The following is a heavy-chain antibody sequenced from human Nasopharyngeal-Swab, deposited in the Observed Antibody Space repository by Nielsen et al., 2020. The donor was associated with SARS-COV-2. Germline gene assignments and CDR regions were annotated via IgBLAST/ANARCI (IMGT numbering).Heavy chain of an antibody. CDR3: ARPIHYDILTGYSHDYYYYYYMDV. Sequence: VRQMPGKGLEWMGLTNPDGSDTRYSPSFQGQVTISVDKSISTIYLQWSSLKASDTAMYYCARPIHYDILTGYSHDYYYYYYMDVWGKGTTVTVSS. D-gene: IGHD3-9*01. CDR2: TNPDGSDT. J-gene: IGHJ6*03. V-gene: IGHV5-51*01.